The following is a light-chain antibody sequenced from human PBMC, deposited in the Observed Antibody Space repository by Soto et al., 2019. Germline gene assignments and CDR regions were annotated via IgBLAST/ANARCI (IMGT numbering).Light chain of an antibody. V-gene: IGKV3D-15*01. CDR2: SAS. CDR1: QSVSSN. J-gene: IGKJ5*01. Sequence: EIVIPQSPATLSVSPGERATLACRASQSVSSNLAWYQQKPGQAPRLLIYSASRRANGIPDRFSGSGSGTDFTLTLSRLESEDFAVYYCQQYGTVPNTFGQGTRLEIK. CDR3: QQYGTVPNT.